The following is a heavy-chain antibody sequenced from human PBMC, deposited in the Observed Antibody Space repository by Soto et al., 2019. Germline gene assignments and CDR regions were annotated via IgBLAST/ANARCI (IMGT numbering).Heavy chain of an antibody. J-gene: IGHJ4*03. Sequence: GESLKISCKCSGYSFATHWVGWVRQMPGKGLEWMGIIYPGDSDTRYSPSFQGQVTISADESITTAYLQWNSLKASDTAMYYCARSQFDYIWGTSGYFDSWGHGTLVTVSS. CDR2: IYPGDSDT. V-gene: IGHV5-51*01. CDR3: ARSQFDYIWGTSGYFDS. D-gene: IGHD3-16*01. CDR1: GYSFATHW.